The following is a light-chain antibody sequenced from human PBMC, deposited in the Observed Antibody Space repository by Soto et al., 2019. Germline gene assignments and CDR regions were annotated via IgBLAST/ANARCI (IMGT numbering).Light chain of an antibody. CDR3: QQRSNWPPIT. J-gene: IGKJ5*01. V-gene: IGKV3D-20*02. CDR2: AVS. Sequence: EIVLTQSPGTLSMSPGERATLSCTASRTVDSTYLAWYQQKPGQAPRLLIYAVSARATGTPARFSGSGSGTDFTLTISRLEPEDFAVYYCQQRSNWPPITSGQGTRLEIK. CDR1: RTVDSTY.